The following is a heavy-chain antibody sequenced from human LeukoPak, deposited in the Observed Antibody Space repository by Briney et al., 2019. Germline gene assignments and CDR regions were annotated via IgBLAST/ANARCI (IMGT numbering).Heavy chain of an antibody. CDR3: ATQPGSGGS. V-gene: IGHV3-66*01. J-gene: IGHJ5*02. CDR2: IYNIGST. Sequence: GSLRLSCAASGITVSSNYMTWFRQAPGKGLEWVSVIYNIGSTYYADSVKGRFTISRDNSKTTLYLQMNSLRAEDTAVYYCATQPGSGGSWGQGTLVTVSS. CDR1: GITVSSNY. D-gene: IGHD1-14*01.